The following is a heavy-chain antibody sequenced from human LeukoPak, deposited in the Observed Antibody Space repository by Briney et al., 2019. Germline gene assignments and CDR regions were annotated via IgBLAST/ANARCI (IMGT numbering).Heavy chain of an antibody. CDR1: GFTFSKHW. V-gene: IGHV3-7*01. CDR2: IKQDGSEK. D-gene: IGHD2-2*02. CDR3: ARDYCSSTSCHILFDI. Sequence: GGSLRLSCAASGFTFSKHWMSWVRQAPGKGLEWVANIKQDGSEKYYVDSVKGRFTISRDNAKNSLYLQMNSLRAEDTAVYHCARDYCSSTSCHILFDIWGQGTKVTVPS. J-gene: IGHJ3*02.